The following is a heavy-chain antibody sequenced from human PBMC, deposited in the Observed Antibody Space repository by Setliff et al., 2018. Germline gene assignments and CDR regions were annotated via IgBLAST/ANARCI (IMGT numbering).Heavy chain of an antibody. J-gene: IGHJ4*02. Sequence: ASVKVSCKASGYSFTSHYMHWVRQAPGQGLEWMGIINPGGLTSSSTQKFEGRVTMTRDTSTSTVYMELNSLTSDDTAVYYCARAGLAAAGRKGVFDHWGQGTLVTVSS. CDR1: GYSFTSHY. V-gene: IGHV1-46*01. CDR3: ARAGLAAAGRKGVFDH. CDR2: INPGGLTS. D-gene: IGHD6-25*01.